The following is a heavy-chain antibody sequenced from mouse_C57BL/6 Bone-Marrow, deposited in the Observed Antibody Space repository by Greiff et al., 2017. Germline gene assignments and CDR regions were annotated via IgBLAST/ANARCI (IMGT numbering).Heavy chain of an antibody. J-gene: IGHJ1*03. CDR3: AREGTTVVAHWYFDV. D-gene: IGHD1-1*01. CDR1: GYAFSSYW. V-gene: IGHV1-80*01. CDR2: IYPGDGDT. Sequence: QLQQSGAELVKPGASVKISCKASGYAFSSYWMNWVKQRPGKGLEWIGQIYPGDGDTNYNGKFKGKATLTADKSSSTAYMQLSSLTSEDSAVYFCAREGTTVVAHWYFDVWGTGTTVTVSS.